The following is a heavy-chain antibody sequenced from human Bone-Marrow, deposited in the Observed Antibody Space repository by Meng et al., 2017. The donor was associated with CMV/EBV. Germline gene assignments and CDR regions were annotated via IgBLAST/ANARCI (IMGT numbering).Heavy chain of an antibody. Sequence: TFTGYDMNLVRQATGQGLEWMGWINPNSGGTNYAQKFQGRVTMTRDTSISTAYMELSRLRSDDTAVYYCARSPCSSTSCYIVNWFDPWGQGTLVTVSS. CDR3: ARSPCSSTSCYIVNWFDP. D-gene: IGHD2-2*02. V-gene: IGHV1-2*02. CDR1: TFTGYD. CDR2: INPNSGGT. J-gene: IGHJ5*02.